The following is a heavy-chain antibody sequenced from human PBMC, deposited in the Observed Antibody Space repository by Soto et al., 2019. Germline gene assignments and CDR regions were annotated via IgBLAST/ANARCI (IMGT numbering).Heavy chain of an antibody. CDR1: GGSFSGYY. V-gene: IGHV4-34*01. J-gene: IGHJ4*02. D-gene: IGHD6-19*01. Sequence: SETLSLTCAVYGGSFSGYYWSWIRQPPGKGLEWIGEINHSGSTNYNPSLKSRVTISVDTSKNQFSLKLSSVTAADTAVYYCARGLVIVHRGWYEYWGQGTLVTVSS. CDR2: INHSGST. CDR3: ARGLVIVHRGWYEY.